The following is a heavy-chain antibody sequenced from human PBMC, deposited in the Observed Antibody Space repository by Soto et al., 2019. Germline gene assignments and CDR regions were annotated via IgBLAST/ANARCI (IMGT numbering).Heavy chain of an antibody. CDR1: GFSLYTVGVG. J-gene: IGHJ6*04. V-gene: IGHV2-5*02. CDR3: AHYTTDTYFDV. D-gene: IGHD1-1*01. Sequence: QITLKESSPTLVNPTQTLTLTCSFSGFSLYTVGVGVGWIRQPPGKALEWLALLYWDDTRRYNPSLKNTLTIAKDTSENQVVLTVTDMGPVDTGTYFCAHYTTDTYFDVWGKGATVTVSS. CDR2: LYWDDTR.